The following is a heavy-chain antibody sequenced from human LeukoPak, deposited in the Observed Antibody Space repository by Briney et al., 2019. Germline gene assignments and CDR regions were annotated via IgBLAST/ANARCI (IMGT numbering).Heavy chain of an antibody. V-gene: IGHV3-23*01. J-gene: IGHJ5*02. CDR1: GFTFSSYA. CDR3: AKDLLPRGPHNWFDP. Sequence: PGGSLRLSCAASGFTFSSYAMSWVRQAPGKGRAGVSAISGSGGSTYYADSVKGRFTISRDNSKNTLYLQMNSLRAEDTAVYYCAKDLLPRGPHNWFDPWGQGTLVTVSS. CDR2: ISGSGGST.